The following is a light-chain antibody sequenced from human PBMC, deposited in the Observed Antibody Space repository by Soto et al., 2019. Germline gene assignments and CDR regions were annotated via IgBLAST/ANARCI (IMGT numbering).Light chain of an antibody. CDR1: QDITDY. CDR2: DAS. Sequence: DIQMTQSPSSLSASVGDRVSITCQASQDITDYLNWCQQKPGEAPNLLIYDASNLETGVPSRFSGSESGTDFTFTISSLQPEDIATYKYHNLPPLTFGGGTKVEIE. J-gene: IGKJ4*01. CDR3: HNLPPLT. V-gene: IGKV1-33*01.